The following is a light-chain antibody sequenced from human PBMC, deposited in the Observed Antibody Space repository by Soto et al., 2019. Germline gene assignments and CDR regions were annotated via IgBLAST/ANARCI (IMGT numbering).Light chain of an antibody. J-gene: IGLJ1*01. CDR1: SSDVGGYNS. CDR2: DVS. CDR3: SSFTTSTSYV. Sequence: QSALTKPASVSGSPGQSIAISCTGTSSDVGGYNSVSWYQQYPGKAPKLMIHDVSNRPSGVSNRFSGSKSGNTASLTISGLQAEDEADYYCSSFTTSTSYVFGSGTKLTVL. V-gene: IGLV2-14*01.